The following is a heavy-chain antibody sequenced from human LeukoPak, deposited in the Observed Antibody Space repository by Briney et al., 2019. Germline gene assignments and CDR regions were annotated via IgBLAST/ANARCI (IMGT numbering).Heavy chain of an antibody. CDR3: ARQAYTGSYYGDY. V-gene: IGHV4-39*01. D-gene: IGHD1-26*01. Sequence: KPSETLSLTCTVSGGSISSSSYYWGWIRQSPGKGLEWIGGIYYSGNTYCNPSLESRVSISVDTSRNQFSLKLSSVTAADTAVYYCARQAYTGSYYGDYWGQGTLVTVSS. CDR2: IYYSGNT. CDR1: GGSISSSSYY. J-gene: IGHJ4*02.